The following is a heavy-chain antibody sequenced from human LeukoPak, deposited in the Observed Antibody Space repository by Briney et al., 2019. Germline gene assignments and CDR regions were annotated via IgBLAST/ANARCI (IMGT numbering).Heavy chain of an antibody. V-gene: IGHV3-7*01. CDR1: GFTFTNFC. CDR2: IRPDGSEQ. D-gene: IGHD4-11*01. CDR3: AGRDSARNPWAY. Sequence: GGSLRLSCAASGFTFTNFCMNWIRRAPGRGLEWVANIRPDGSEQFYVDSVKGRFTISRDNAKNSVYLQMNSLRADDTAVYYCAGRDSARNPWAYWGQGTLVTVST. J-gene: IGHJ4*02.